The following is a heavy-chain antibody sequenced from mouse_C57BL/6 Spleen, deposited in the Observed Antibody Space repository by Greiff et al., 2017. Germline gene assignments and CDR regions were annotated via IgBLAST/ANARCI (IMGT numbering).Heavy chain of an antibody. D-gene: IGHD2-5*01. CDR3: ASTPLHSDYGPGDFDV. CDR2: IDPEDGET. V-gene: IGHV14-2*01. CDR1: GFNIKDYY. J-gene: IGHJ1*03. Sequence: EVQLVESGAELVKPGASVKLSCTASGFNIKDYYMHWVKQRTEQGLEWIGRIDPEDGETNYAPKFQGKATITADTSANTAYLQLSSLNSEDTAVYYCASTPLHSDYGPGDFDVWGTGTTVTVSS.